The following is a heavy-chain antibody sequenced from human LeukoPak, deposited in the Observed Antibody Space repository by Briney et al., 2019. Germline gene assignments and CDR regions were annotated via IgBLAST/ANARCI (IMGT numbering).Heavy chain of an antibody. J-gene: IGHJ4*02. CDR2: INPNSGGT. D-gene: IGHD3-10*01. CDR1: GYTFTGYY. CDR3: ASPYGSGSYAYFDY. Sequence: GASVKVSCKASGYTFTGYYMHWVRQAPGQGLEWMGWINPNSGGTNYAQKFQGRVTMTRDTSISTAYMELSRLRSDDTAVYYCASPYGSGSYAYFDYWGQGTLVTVSS. V-gene: IGHV1-2*02.